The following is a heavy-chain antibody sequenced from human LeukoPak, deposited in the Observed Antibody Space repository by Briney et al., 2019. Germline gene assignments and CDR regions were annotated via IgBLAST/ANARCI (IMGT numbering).Heavy chain of an antibody. D-gene: IGHD2-15*01. V-gene: IGHV3-23*01. Sequence: GGSLRLSCAASGFTFSTYAMSWVRQAPGKGLEWVSTISASASSTYFADSVKGRFTISRDNSKNTLYLQMNSPRAEDTAVYYCAKVLLTYCSAASCSNFAYWGQGTLVTVSS. CDR2: ISASASST. CDR3: AKVLLTYCSAASCSNFAY. J-gene: IGHJ4*02. CDR1: GFTFSTYA.